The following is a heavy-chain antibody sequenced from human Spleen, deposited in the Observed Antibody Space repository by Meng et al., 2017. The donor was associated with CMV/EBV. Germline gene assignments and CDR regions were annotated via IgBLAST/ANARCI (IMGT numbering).Heavy chain of an antibody. CDR3: ARDRVSGSSFDY. J-gene: IGHJ4*02. CDR1: GDTFTSYG. Sequence: CKASGDTFTSYGISWVRQAPGQGLEWMGWISAYNGNTNYAQKLQGRVTMTTDTSTSTAYMELRSLRSDDTAVYYCARDRVSGSSFDYWGQGTLVTVSS. D-gene: IGHD1-26*01. V-gene: IGHV1-18*01. CDR2: ISAYNGNT.